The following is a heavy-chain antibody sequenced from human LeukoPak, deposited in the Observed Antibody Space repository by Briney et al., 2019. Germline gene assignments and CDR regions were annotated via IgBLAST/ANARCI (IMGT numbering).Heavy chain of an antibody. V-gene: IGHV1-24*01. CDR2: FDPEDGET. Sequence: ASVKVSCKVSGFALTEISMHWVRQTPGKGLEWMGRFDPEDGETIYAQKFQGRVTMTEDTSTDTAYMELSSLRSEDTAVYYCATSPGALGFGEPLDGFDIWGQGTTVAVS. CDR3: ATSPGALGFGEPLDGFDI. D-gene: IGHD3-10*01. CDR1: GFALTEIS. J-gene: IGHJ3*02.